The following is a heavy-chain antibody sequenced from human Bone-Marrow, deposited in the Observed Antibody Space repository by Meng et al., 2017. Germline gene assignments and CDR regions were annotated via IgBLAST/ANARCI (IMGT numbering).Heavy chain of an antibody. V-gene: IGHV4-31*02. D-gene: IGHD2-21*02. CDR2: IYYSGST. Sequence: SCTVSGGSISSGGYYWSWIRQHPGKGLEWIGYIYYSGSTYYNPSLKSRVTISVDTSKNQFSLKLSSVTAADTAVYYCGGVVTATGGYYFDYWGQGTLVTVSS. CDR1: GGSISSGGYY. J-gene: IGHJ4*02. CDR3: GGVVTATGGYYFDY.